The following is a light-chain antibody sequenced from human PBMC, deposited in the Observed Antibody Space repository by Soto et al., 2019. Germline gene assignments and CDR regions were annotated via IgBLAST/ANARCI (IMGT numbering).Light chain of an antibody. CDR2: DVS. V-gene: IGLV2-14*01. Sequence: QSVLTQPASVSGSPGQSITISCTGASSDVGAYNYVSWYQQHPGKAPKLMIYDVSSRPSGVSNRFSGSKSGNTASLTISGLQAEDEADYYCSSYTSSITYVFGTGTKLTV. CDR1: SSDVGAYNY. J-gene: IGLJ1*01. CDR3: SSYTSSITYV.